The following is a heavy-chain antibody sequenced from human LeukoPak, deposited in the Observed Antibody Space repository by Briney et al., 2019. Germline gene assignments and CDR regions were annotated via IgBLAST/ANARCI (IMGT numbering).Heavy chain of an antibody. V-gene: IGHV1-69*05. CDR2: IIPIFGTA. J-gene: IGHJ4*02. CDR1: GGTFSSYA. D-gene: IGHD3-22*01. Sequence: SVKVSCKASGGTFSSYAISWVRQAPGQGLEWMGGIIPIFGTANYAQKFQGRVTMTRDTSTSTVYMELSSLRSEDTAVYYCARVDYYDSQAGADYWGQGTLVTVSS. CDR3: ARVDYYDSQAGADY.